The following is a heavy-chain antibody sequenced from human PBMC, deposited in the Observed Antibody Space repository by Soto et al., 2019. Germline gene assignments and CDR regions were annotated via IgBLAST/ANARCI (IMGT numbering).Heavy chain of an antibody. J-gene: IGHJ3*02. CDR2: ISSSSSYI. CDR1: GFTFSSYS. D-gene: IGHD3-22*01. V-gene: IGHV3-21*01. Sequence: PGGSLRLSCAASGFTFSSYSMNWVRQAPGKGLEWVSSISSSSSYIYYADSVKGRFTISRDNAKNSLYLQMNSLTAEDTAVYYCASGRLYYDSSGYYPEDAFDIWGQGTIVTVSS. CDR3: ASGRLYYDSSGYYPEDAFDI.